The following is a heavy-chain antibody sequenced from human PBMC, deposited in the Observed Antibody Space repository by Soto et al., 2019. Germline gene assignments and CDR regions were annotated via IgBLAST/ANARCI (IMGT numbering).Heavy chain of an antibody. Sequence: VQLEEYGGGLVKPGRSLRLSCAASGFTFSSYSMNWVRQAPGKGLEWVSSISSSSSYIYYADSVKGRFTISRDNAKNSLYLQMNSLRAEDTAVYYCARDRGVKTGTTPWGQGTLVTVSS. D-gene: IGHD1-7*01. CDR2: ISSSSSYI. CDR1: GFTFSSYS. J-gene: IGHJ4*02. V-gene: IGHV3-21*01. CDR3: ARDRGVKTGTTP.